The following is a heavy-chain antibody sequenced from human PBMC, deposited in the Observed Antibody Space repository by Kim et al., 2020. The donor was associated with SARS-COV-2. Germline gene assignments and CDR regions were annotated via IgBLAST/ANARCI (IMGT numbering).Heavy chain of an antibody. Sequence: ASVKVSCKASGYTFTSYAMHWVRQAPGQRLEWMGWINAGNGNTKYSQKFQGRVTITRDTSASTAYMELSSLRSDDTAVYYCARADLGYYGFWRGYDGYWGQGTLVTVSS. J-gene: IGHJ4*02. D-gene: IGHD3-3*01. CDR2: INAGNGNT. V-gene: IGHV1-3*01. CDR3: ARADLGYYGFWRGYDGY. CDR1: GYTFTSYA.